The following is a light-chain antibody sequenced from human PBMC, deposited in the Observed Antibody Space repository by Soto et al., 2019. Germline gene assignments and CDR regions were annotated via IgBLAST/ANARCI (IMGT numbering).Light chain of an antibody. Sequence: IVMPQPPATLSLSPGERATLSCRASQSVSTNLAWYQRKPGQAPRLLIHGASTRATGVPARFSGTGSGTEFALTISSLQSEDLAVYYCQQYNLWPWTFGQGTKVEIK. J-gene: IGKJ1*01. CDR1: QSVSTN. CDR3: QQYNLWPWT. CDR2: GAS. V-gene: IGKV3-15*01.